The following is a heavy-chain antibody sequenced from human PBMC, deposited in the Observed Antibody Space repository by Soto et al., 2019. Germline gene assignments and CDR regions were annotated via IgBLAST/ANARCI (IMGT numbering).Heavy chain of an antibody. CDR1: GGTFSIYT. CDR3: ARGLPAIAVVPAFDY. D-gene: IGHD6-19*01. CDR2: IIPILGIA. J-gene: IGHJ4*02. V-gene: IGHV1-69*02. Sequence: SVKVSCKASGGTFSIYTISWVRQAPGQGLEWMGRIIPILGIANYAQKFQGRVTITADKSTSTAYMELSSLRSEDTAVYYCARGLPAIAVVPAFDYWGQGTLVTVS.